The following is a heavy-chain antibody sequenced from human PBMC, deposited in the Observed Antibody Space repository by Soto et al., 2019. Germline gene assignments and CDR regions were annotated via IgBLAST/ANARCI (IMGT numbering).Heavy chain of an antibody. Sequence: TSETLSLTCAVYGGSFSGYYWSCIRQPPGKGLEWIGEINHSGSNNYNPSLKSRVTISVHTSKNQFSLKLSSVTAADTAVYYCARNEWFDPWGQGTMVTVSS. CDR2: INHSGSN. V-gene: IGHV4-34*01. CDR1: GGSFSGYY. J-gene: IGHJ5*02. CDR3: ARNEWFDP. D-gene: IGHD1-1*01.